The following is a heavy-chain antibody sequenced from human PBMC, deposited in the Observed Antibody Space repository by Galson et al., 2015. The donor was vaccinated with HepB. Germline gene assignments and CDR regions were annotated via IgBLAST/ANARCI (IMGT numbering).Heavy chain of an antibody. CDR1: GFTFSSYA. J-gene: IGHJ4*02. V-gene: IGHV3-23*01. Sequence: SLRLSCAASGFTFSSYAMSWVRQAPGKGLEWVSAISGSGGSTYYADSVKGRFTISRDNSKNTLYLQMNSLRAEDTAVYYCAKRSRGYDFWSGYYPFDYWGQGTLVTVSS. D-gene: IGHD3-3*01. CDR2: ISGSGGST. CDR3: AKRSRGYDFWSGYYPFDY.